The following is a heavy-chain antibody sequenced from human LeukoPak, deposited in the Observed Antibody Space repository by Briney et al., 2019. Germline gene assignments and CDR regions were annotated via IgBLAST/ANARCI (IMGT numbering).Heavy chain of an antibody. Sequence: GGSLRLSCAASGFTFSTYALNWVHQAPGKGLEWVSAISDSVGAIFYADSVKGRFTISRDNSKNTLYLQMNSLRAEDTAVYYCARGNLVDYNYYGMDVWGQGNTVTVSS. J-gene: IGHJ6*02. CDR1: GFTFSTYA. D-gene: IGHD2-15*01. V-gene: IGHV3-23*01. CDR3: ARGNLVDYNYYGMDV. CDR2: ISDSVGAI.